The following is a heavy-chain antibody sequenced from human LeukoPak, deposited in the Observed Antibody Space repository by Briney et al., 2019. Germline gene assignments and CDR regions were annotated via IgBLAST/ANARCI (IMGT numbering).Heavy chain of an antibody. J-gene: IGHJ4*02. V-gene: IGHV3-7*01. CDR1: GFTFSSYW. CDR2: IKQDGSEK. CDR3: ARVQGSGSYISFFDY. D-gene: IGHD3-10*01. Sequence: GGSLRLSCAASGFTFSSYWMSWVRQAPGKGLEWVANIKQDGSEKCYVDSVKGRFTISRDNAKNSLYLQMNSLRAEDTAVYYCARVQGSGSYISFFDYWGQGTLVTVSS.